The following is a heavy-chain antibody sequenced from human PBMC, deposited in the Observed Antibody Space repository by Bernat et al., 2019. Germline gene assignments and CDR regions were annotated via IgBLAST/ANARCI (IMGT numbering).Heavy chain of an antibody. J-gene: IGHJ4*02. CDR1: GFTFSGYA. V-gene: IGHV3-23*01. CDR3: AKPYYDFWSGYYTGGLDY. Sequence: EVQLLESGGGLVQPGGSLRLSCAASGFTFSGYAMSWVRQAPGKGLEWVSAISGSGGSTYYADSVKGRFTISRDNSKNTLYLQMNSLRAEDTAVYYCAKPYYDFWSGYYTGGLDYWGQGTLVTVSS. CDR2: ISGSGGST. D-gene: IGHD3-3*01.